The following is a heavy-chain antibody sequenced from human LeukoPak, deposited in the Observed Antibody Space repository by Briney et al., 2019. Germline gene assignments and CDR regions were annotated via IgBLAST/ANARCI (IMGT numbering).Heavy chain of an antibody. D-gene: IGHD2-2*01. CDR2: IYYSGST. CDR3: ARAGCSSTSCKNYYYYYMDV. CDR1: GGSISSGGYY. J-gene: IGHJ6*03. V-gene: IGHV4-31*03. Sequence: SETLSLTCTVSGGSISSGGYYWNWIRQHPGKGLEWIGYIYYSGSTYYNPSLKSRVTISVDTSKNQFSLKLSSVTAADTAVYYCARAGCSSTSCKNYYYYYMDVWGKGTTVTVSS.